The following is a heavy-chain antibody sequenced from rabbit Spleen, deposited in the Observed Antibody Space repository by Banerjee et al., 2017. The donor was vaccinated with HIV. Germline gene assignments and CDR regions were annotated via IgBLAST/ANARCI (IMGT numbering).Heavy chain of an antibody. J-gene: IGHJ4*01. D-gene: IGHD2-1*01. CDR3: ARGSATMTMMITGYYFNL. V-gene: IGHV1S45*01. CDR2: IDSGSSGFT. Sequence: LEESGGGLVQPEGSLALTCKASGFTLSTYWICWVRQASGKGLEWIACIDSGSSGFTYFASWTKGRFTISKTSSTTVTLQMTSLTAADTATYFCARGSATMTMMITGYYFNLWGPGTLVTVS. CDR1: GFTLSTYW.